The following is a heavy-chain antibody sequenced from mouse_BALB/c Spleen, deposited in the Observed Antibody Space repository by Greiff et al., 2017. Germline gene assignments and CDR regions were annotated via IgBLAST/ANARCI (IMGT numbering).Heavy chain of an antibody. Sequence: QVQLKESGPGLVAPSQSLSITCTVSGFSLTSYGVHWVRQPPGKGLEWLGVIWAGGSTNYNSALMSRLSISKDNSKSQVFLKMNSLQTDDTAMYYCARDGIGTGFAYWGQGTLVTVSA. CDR2: IWAGGST. J-gene: IGHJ3*01. D-gene: IGHD3-3*01. CDR3: ARDGIGTGFAY. V-gene: IGHV2-9*02. CDR1: GFSLTSYG.